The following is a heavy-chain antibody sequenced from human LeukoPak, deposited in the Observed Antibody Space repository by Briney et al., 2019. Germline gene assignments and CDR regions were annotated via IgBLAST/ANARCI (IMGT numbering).Heavy chain of an antibody. D-gene: IGHD2-2*01. J-gene: IGHJ4*02. CDR3: AHRPRSVVVPAARGYYFDY. Sequence: SGPTLVNPTQTLTLTCTFSGFSLSTSGVGVGWIRQPPGKALEWLALIYWNDDKRYSPSLKSRLTITKDTSKNQVVLTMTNMDPVDTATYYCAHRPRSVVVPAARGYYFDYWGQGTLVTVSS. CDR2: IYWNDDK. CDR1: GFSLSTSGVG. V-gene: IGHV2-5*01.